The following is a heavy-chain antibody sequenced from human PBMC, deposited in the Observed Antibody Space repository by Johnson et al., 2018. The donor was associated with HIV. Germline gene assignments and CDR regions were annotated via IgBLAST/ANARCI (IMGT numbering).Heavy chain of an antibody. Sequence: QMLLVESGGGVVQPGRSLRLSCAASGFTFSSYGMHWVRQAPGKGLEWVAVIWYDGSNKFYADSVKGRFTISRDNSKNTLYLQMNSLRTEDTAMYYCAREREGSGTYGVYDEGFDIWGPGTMVTVSS. CDR2: IWYDGSNK. J-gene: IGHJ3*02. CDR3: AREREGSGTYGVYDEGFDI. D-gene: IGHD3-10*01. V-gene: IGHV3-30*19. CDR1: GFTFSSYG.